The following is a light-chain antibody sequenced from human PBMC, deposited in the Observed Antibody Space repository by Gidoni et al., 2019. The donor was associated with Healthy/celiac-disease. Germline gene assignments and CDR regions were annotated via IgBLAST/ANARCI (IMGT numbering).Light chain of an antibody. CDR2: DAS. CDR1: QSFSRY. V-gene: IGKV3-11*01. Sequence: EIVLTQSQATLSLSPGERATLSCRASQSFSRYLAWYQQKPGQAPRLLIYDASSGSGTDFPLTIRSLEPEDFAVYYCQQRSNGPRSITFGQGTRLEIK. CDR3: QQRSNGPRSIT. J-gene: IGKJ5*01.